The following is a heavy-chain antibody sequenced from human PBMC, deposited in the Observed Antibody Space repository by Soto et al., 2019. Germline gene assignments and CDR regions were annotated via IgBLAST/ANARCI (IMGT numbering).Heavy chain of an antibody. V-gene: IGHV4-38-2*02. CDR3: ARERVDTALVIDDVFDI. D-gene: IGHD5-18*01. Sequence: SETLSLTCAVSGYSISSGYYWGWIRQPPGKGLEWIGSIYHSGSTYYNPSLMSRVTISVDTSTNQFSLRLSSVTAADTAVYYCARERVDTALVIDDVFDIWGQGTRVTLSS. J-gene: IGHJ3*02. CDR2: IYHSGST. CDR1: GYSISSGYY.